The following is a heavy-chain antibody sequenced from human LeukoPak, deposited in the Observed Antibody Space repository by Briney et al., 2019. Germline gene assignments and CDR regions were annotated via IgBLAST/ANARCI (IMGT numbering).Heavy chain of an antibody. CDR2: INPNSGGT. D-gene: IGHD3-10*02. Sequence: GASVKVSCKASGYTFTGYYMHWVRQAPGQGLEWMGWINPNSGGTNYAQKFQGRVTMTRDTSISTAYMELSRLRSDDTAVYYCARPRRTMSAVGCFDYWGQGTLVTVSS. CDR3: ARPRRTMSAVGCFDY. CDR1: GYTFTGYY. J-gene: IGHJ4*02. V-gene: IGHV1-2*02.